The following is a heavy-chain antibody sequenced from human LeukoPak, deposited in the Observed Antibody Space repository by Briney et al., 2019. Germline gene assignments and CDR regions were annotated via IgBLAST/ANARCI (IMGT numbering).Heavy chain of an antibody. CDR2: IKQDGSEK. V-gene: IGHV3-7*01. CDR3: ARGPRYGSGSDKGVSNDY. Sequence: GGSLRLSCAASGFTFSSYWMSWVRQAPGKGLEWVANIKQDGSEKYYVDSVKGRFTISRDNAKNSLYLQMNSLRAEDTAVYYCARGPRYGSGSDKGVSNDYWGQGTLVTVSP. J-gene: IGHJ4*02. CDR1: GFTFSSYW. D-gene: IGHD3-10*01.